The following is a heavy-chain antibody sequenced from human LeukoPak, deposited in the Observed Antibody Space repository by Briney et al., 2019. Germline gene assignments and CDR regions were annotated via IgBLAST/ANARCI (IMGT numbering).Heavy chain of an antibody. Sequence: SETLSLTCTVSGGSISSYYWSWIRQPPGKGLEWIGYIYYSGSTNYNPSLKSRVTISVDRSKNQFSLKLSSVTAADTAVYYCARACLTAMSYYFDYWGQGTLVTVSS. V-gene: IGHV4-59*12. D-gene: IGHD2-21*02. CDR2: IYYSGST. J-gene: IGHJ4*02. CDR3: ARACLTAMSYYFDY. CDR1: GGSISSYY.